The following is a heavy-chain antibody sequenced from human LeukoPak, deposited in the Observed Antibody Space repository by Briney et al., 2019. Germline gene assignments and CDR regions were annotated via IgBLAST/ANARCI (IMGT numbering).Heavy chain of an antibody. V-gene: IGHV3-7*03. D-gene: IGHD6-6*01. CDR3: ARIGYSNSSLDF. CDR2: IKQDGSVK. J-gene: IGHJ4*02. Sequence: GGSLRLSCAASGFTFTNYWMTWVRQAPGKGLEWVANIKQDGSVKYYVDSVKGRFTISRDHAQNSLYLQMNSLRAEDTAVYNCARIGYSNSSLDFWGRGTLVTVSS. CDR1: GFTFTNYW.